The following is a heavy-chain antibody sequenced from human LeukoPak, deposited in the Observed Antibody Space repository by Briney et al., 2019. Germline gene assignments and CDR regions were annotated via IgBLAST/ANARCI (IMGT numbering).Heavy chain of an antibody. Sequence: GGSLRLSCAASGFTFSDYYMSWIRQAPGMGLEWVSYISSSGSTIYYADSVKGRFTISRDNAKNSLYLQMNSLRAEDTAVYYCAREWLSITGPQDVWGKGTTVTVSS. D-gene: IGHD1-20*01. CDR1: GFTFSDYY. CDR2: ISSSGSTI. J-gene: IGHJ6*04. CDR3: AREWLSITGPQDV. V-gene: IGHV3-11*01.